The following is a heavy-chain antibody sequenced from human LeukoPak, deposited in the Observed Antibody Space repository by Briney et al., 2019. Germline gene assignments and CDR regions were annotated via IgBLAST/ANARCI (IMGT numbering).Heavy chain of an antibody. CDR2: FIPIFGTA. CDR1: GGTFSSYA. D-gene: IGHD2-2*01. V-gene: IGHV1-69*05. Sequence: GASVKVSCKASGGTFSSYAISWVRQAPGQGLEWMGGFIPIFGTANYAQKFQGRVTITTDESTSTAYMELSSLRSEDTAVYYCAIVVPAAFDYWGQGTLVTVSS. J-gene: IGHJ4*02. CDR3: AIVVPAAFDY.